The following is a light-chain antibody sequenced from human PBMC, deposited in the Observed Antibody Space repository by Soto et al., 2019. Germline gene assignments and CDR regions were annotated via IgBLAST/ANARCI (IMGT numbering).Light chain of an antibody. CDR1: HSVNSNY. J-gene: IGKJ2*03. V-gene: IGKV3-20*01. Sequence: EIVLTQSPGTLSLSPGERVTLSCRASHSVNSNYLSWYQQKPDQAPRLLIYGTSSRTTDIPDRFSGSGSGTDFNLTISRLVREVFAVSYWQKYSDGNTPRYSFGQGTKLEIK. CDR2: GTS. CDR3: QKYSDGNTPRYS.